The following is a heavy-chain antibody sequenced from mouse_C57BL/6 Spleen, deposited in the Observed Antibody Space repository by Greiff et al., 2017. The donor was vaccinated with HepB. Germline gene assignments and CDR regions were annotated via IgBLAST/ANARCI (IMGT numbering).Heavy chain of an antibody. D-gene: IGHD2-1*01. CDR1: GFTFSDYG. Sequence: EVKLMESGGGLVKPGGSLKLSCAASGFTFSDYGMHWVRQAPEKGLEWVAYISSGSSTIYYADTVKGRFTISSDNAKNTLFLHMTSLRSEDTSMYYCASLYGNYSYWGQGTTLTVSS. J-gene: IGHJ2*01. V-gene: IGHV5-17*01. CDR2: ISSGSSTI. CDR3: ASLYGNYSY.